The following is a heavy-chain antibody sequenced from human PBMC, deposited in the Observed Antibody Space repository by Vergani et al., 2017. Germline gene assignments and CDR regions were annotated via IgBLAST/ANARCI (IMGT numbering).Heavy chain of an antibody. V-gene: IGHV3-30*02. J-gene: IGHJ5*02. CDR1: GFTFSSYG. Sequence: VQLVESGGGLVKPGGSLRLSCAASGFTFSSYGMHWVRQAPGKGLEWVAFIRYDGSNKYYADSVKGRFTISRDNSKNTLYLQMNSLRAEDTAVYYCAKSSVNYDFWSGYQNWFDPWGQGTLVTVSS. CDR2: IRYDGSNK. D-gene: IGHD3-3*01. CDR3: AKSSVNYDFWSGYQNWFDP.